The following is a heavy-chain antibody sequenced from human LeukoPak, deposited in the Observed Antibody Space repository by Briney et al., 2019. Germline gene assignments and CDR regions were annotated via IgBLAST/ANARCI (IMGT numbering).Heavy chain of an antibody. CDR3: AKTYSSSWGGPLTQ. V-gene: IGHV3-23*01. D-gene: IGHD6-13*01. Sequence: PGGSLRLSCAASGFTFNNYGMSWVRQAPGKGLEWVSAISGTGANTYHADSVKGRFTIARDISKSTLYLQMNSLRAEDTALYYCAKTYSSSWGGPLTQWGQGTLVTVSS. CDR1: GFTFNNYG. J-gene: IGHJ4*02. CDR2: ISGTGANT.